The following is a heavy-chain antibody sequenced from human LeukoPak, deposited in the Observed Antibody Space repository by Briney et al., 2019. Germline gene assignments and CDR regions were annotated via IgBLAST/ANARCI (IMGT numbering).Heavy chain of an antibody. J-gene: IGHJ4*02. CDR2: INLDGSST. D-gene: IGHD2-2*01. Sequence: PGGSLRLSCAASGFTFSSYWMHWVRQAPGKGLVWVSRINLDGSSTRYADSVKGRFTISRDNAKNTLYLQMNSLRAEDTAVYYCARDVRVPFDYWAREPWSPSPQ. V-gene: IGHV3-74*01. CDR1: GFTFSSYW. CDR3: ARDVRVPFDY.